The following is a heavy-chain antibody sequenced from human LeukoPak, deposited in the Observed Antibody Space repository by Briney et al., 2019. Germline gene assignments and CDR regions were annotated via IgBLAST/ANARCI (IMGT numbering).Heavy chain of an antibody. CDR1: GFTLSSYA. J-gene: IGHJ4*02. CDR2: ISGSGGST. V-gene: IGHV3-23*01. CDR3: AKDRVRLGEFLFDY. Sequence: GGSLRLSCAASGFTLSSYAMSWVRQAPGKGLEWVSAISGSGGSTYYADSVKGRFTISRDNSKNTLYLQMNSLRAEDTAVYYCAKDRVRLGEFLFDYWGQGTLVTVSS. D-gene: IGHD3-16*01.